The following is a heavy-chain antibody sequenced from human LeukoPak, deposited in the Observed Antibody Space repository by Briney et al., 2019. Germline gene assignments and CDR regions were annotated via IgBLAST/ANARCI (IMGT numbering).Heavy chain of an antibody. D-gene: IGHD4-17*01. J-gene: IGHJ4*02. CDR2: MNPNSGNT. Sequence: GASLKVSXQASGYTFTSYDINWVRQDTRQGLEWMGWMNPNSGNTVYAQKFQGSVTMTRNTSISTAYMELSSLRSEDKAVYYCARGGVDYGDPWPLDYWGQGTLVTVSS. CDR3: ARGGVDYGDPWPLDY. V-gene: IGHV1-8*01. CDR1: GYTFTSYD.